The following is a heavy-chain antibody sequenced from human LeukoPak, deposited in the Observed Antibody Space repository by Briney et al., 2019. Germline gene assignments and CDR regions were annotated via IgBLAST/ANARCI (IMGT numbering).Heavy chain of an antibody. CDR2: INPSGGST. Sequence: ASVKISCKASGYTFANYYIHLVRQAPGQGLEWMGLINPSGGSTNYAQKFQGRVTMTRDTSTSTVYMELSSLRSDDTAVYYCARGPGDYDFWSGPEYYFDYWGQGTLVTVSS. CDR3: ARGPGDYDFWSGPEYYFDY. J-gene: IGHJ4*02. CDR1: GYTFANYY. D-gene: IGHD3-3*01. V-gene: IGHV1-46*01.